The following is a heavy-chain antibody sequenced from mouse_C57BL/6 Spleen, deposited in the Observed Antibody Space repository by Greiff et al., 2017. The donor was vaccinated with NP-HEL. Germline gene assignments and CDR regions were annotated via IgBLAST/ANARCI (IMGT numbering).Heavy chain of an antibody. J-gene: IGHJ1*03. V-gene: IGHV7-3*01. Sequence: EVKLVESGGGLVQPGGSLSLSCAASGFTFTDYYMSWVRQPPGKALEWLGFIRNKANGYTTEYSASVKGRFTISRDNSQRILYLQMNALRAEDSATYYCARYEDGNRYFDVWGTGTTVTVSS. CDR3: ARYEDGNRYFDV. CDR1: GFTFTDYY. D-gene: IGHD2-1*01. CDR2: IRNKANGYTT.